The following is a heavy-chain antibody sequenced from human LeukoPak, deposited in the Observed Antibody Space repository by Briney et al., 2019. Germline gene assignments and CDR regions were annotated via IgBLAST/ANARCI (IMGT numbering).Heavy chain of an antibody. CDR3: AKGKEQWLVS. D-gene: IGHD6-19*01. CDR1: GFTFSSYG. J-gene: IGHJ5*02. CDR2: ISYDGSNK. V-gene: IGHV3-30*18. Sequence: PGGSLRLSCAASGFTFSSYGMHWVRQAPGKGLEWVAVISYDGSNKYYADSVKGRFTISRDNSKNTLYLQMNSLRAEDTAVYYCAKGKEQWLVSWGQGTLVTVSS.